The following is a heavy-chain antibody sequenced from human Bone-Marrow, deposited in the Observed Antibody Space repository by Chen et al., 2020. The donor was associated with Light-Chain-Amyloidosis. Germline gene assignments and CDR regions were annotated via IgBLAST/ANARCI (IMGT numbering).Heavy chain of an antibody. D-gene: IGHD2-15*01. CDR3: ARRLCLGVVTPEWYFNL. CDR1: GGSISSSSHY. CDR2: IYYSGNT. V-gene: IGHV4-39*01. J-gene: IGHJ2*01. Sequence: QLQLQESGPGLVKPSETLSLTCTVSGGSISSSSHYWGWIRQTPGKGLEWIGSIYYSGNTYYNPSLKSRVTISIDTSKNQFSLNLSSVTAADTAVYYCARRLCLGVVTPEWYFNLWGRGTLVTVSS.